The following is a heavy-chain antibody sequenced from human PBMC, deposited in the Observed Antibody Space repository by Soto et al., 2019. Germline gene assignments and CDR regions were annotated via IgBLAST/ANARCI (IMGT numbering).Heavy chain of an antibody. CDR3: ARPVVGRSYYYGMDV. J-gene: IGHJ6*02. CDR1: GGTFSSYA. CDR2: IIPIFGTA. D-gene: IGHD2-15*01. V-gene: IGHV1-69*13. Sequence: GASVKVSCKASGGTFSSYAISWVRQAPGQGLEWMGGIIPIFGTANYAQKFQGRVTITADESTSTAYMELSSLRSEDTAVYYCARPVVGRSYYYGMDVWGQGTTVTVSS.